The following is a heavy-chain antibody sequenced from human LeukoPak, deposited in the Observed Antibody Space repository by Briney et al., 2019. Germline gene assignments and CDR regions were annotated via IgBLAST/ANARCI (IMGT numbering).Heavy chain of an antibody. V-gene: IGHV3-74*01. Sequence: PGGSLRLSCAASGFIFSSYWMHWVRQVPGKGLVWVSRIKSDGSSTTQADSVKGRFTISRDNAKNTLYLQMNSLRAEDTAVYYCARDLETAYHYFDYWGQGTLVTVSS. J-gene: IGHJ4*02. CDR2: IKSDGSST. D-gene: IGHD1-1*01. CDR3: ARDLETAYHYFDY. CDR1: GFIFSSYW.